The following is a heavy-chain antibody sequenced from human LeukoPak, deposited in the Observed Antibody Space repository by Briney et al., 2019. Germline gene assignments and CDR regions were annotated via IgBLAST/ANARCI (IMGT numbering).Heavy chain of an antibody. CDR3: ARHVTVADYYFDY. V-gene: IGHV4-34*01. Sequence: PSETLSLTCAVYGGSFSGYYWSWIRQPPGKGLEWIGSIYYSGSTYYNPSLKSRVTISVDTSKNQFSLKLSSVTAADTAVYYCARHVTVADYYFDYWGQGTLVTVSS. D-gene: IGHD6-19*01. CDR1: GGSFSGYY. J-gene: IGHJ4*02. CDR2: IYYSGST.